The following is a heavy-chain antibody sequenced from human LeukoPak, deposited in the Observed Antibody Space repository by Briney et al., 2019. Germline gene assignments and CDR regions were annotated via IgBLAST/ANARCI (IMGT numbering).Heavy chain of an antibody. CDR1: GGSFSGYY. Sequence: PSETLSLTCAVYGGSFSGYYWSWIRQPPGKGLEWIGEINHSGSTNYNPSLKSRVTISVDTSKNQFSLKLSSVTAADTAVYYCARDRRRGYYDSNTGNAFDIWGQGTMATVSS. CDR2: INHSGST. V-gene: IGHV4-34*01. J-gene: IGHJ3*02. CDR3: ARDRRRGYYDSNTGNAFDI. D-gene: IGHD3-22*01.